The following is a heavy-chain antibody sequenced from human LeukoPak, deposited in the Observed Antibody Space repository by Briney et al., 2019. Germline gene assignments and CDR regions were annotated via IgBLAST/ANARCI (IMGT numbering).Heavy chain of an antibody. CDR3: ARLKGTLYSSSWYSRNYFDY. V-gene: IGHV4-39*01. Sequence: SSQTLSLTCTVSGGSISSSSYCWGWIRQPPGKGLEGIGSIYDSGSTYYNPSLKSRVTISVDTSKNQFSLKLSSVTAADTAVYYCARLKGTLYSSSWYSRNYFDYWGQGTLVTVSS. CDR2: IYDSGST. D-gene: IGHD6-13*01. CDR1: GGSISSSSYC. J-gene: IGHJ4*02.